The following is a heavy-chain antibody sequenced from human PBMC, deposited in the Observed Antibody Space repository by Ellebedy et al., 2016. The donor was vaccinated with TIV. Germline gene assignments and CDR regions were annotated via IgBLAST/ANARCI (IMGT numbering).Heavy chain of an antibody. D-gene: IGHD6-19*01. CDR3: AKQSPAYGTGWPWYFDL. CDR1: EFTFSTFA. CDR2: LSGSGATT. V-gene: IGHV3-23*01. Sequence: GESLKISXAASEFTFSTFAMSWVRQAPGKGLEWVSSLSGSGATTYYAVSVRGRFTISRDNSKNTLFLQMNSLSAEDTALYYCAKQSPAYGTGWPWYFDLWGRGTLVTVSS. J-gene: IGHJ2*01.